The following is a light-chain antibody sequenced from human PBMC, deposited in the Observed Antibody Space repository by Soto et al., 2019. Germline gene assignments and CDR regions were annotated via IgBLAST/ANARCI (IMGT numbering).Light chain of an antibody. J-gene: IGLJ1*01. V-gene: IGLV2-14*01. CDR3: SSYTISSTYV. Sequence: QSALTQPASVSGSPGRSITISCTGTSSDVGGYNFVSWYQQHPGKAPKLLIYDVSDRPSGVSNRFSGSKSGNTASLTISGLQAEDEADYYCSSYTISSTYVFGTGTKVTVL. CDR1: SSDVGGYNF. CDR2: DVS.